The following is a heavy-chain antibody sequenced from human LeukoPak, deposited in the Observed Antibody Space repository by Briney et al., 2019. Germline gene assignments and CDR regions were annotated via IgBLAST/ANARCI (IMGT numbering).Heavy chain of an antibody. Sequence: SETLSLTCTVSGGSISSSSYYWGWIRQPPGKGLEWIGSIYYSGSTYYNPSLKSRVTISVDTSKNQFSLKLSSVTAADTAVYYCARRASMGSDFWSGYYYFDYWGQGTLVTVSS. CDR2: IYYSGST. J-gene: IGHJ4*02. D-gene: IGHD3-3*01. V-gene: IGHV4-39*01. CDR1: GGSISSSSYY. CDR3: ARRASMGSDFWSGYYYFDY.